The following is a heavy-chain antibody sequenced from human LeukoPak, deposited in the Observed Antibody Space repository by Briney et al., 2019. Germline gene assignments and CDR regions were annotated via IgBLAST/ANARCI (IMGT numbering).Heavy chain of an antibody. V-gene: IGHV3-48*01. CDR1: EFTFSNYV. J-gene: IGHJ4*02. Sequence: GGSLRLSCAASEFTFSNYVMNWVRQAPGKGLEWVSYISSSSSTIYYADSVKGRFTISRDNAKNSLYLQMNSLRAEDTAVYYCARGSTYYDSSGQVPFDYWGQGTLVTVSS. D-gene: IGHD3-22*01. CDR2: ISSSSSTI. CDR3: ARGSTYYDSSGQVPFDY.